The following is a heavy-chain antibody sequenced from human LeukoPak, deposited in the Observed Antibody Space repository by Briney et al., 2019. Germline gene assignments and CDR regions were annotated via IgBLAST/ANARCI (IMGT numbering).Heavy chain of an antibody. Sequence: PGGSLRLSCAASGFSVSNNYLSWVRHPPGKGLEWVSVIHSGGRTKYADSVRDRFTISRDTAKNTVYLQMNSLRVDDTAAYYCARPGSASGYWVHWGQGTLVTVSS. CDR3: ARPGSASGYWVH. CDR2: IHSGGRT. J-gene: IGHJ4*02. V-gene: IGHV3-66*01. CDR1: GFSVSNNY. D-gene: IGHD3-3*01.